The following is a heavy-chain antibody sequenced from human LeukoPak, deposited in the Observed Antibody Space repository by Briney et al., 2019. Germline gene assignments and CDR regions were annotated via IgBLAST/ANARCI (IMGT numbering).Heavy chain of an antibody. CDR3: ARGLGRTAMVTRGGVRFDY. Sequence: ASVKVSCKASGYTFTSYDVNWVRQATGQGLEWMGWMNPNSGNTGYAQKFQGRVAMTRNTSITTAYMELSSLRSEDTAVYYCARGLGRTAMVTRGGVRFDYWGQGTLVTVSS. J-gene: IGHJ4*02. V-gene: IGHV1-8*01. CDR2: MNPNSGNT. CDR1: GYTFTSYD. D-gene: IGHD5-18*01.